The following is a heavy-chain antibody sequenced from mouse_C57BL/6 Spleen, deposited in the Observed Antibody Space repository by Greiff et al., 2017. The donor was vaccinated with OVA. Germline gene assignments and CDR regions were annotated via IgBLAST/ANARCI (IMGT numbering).Heavy chain of an antibody. J-gene: IGHJ2*01. CDR1: GYSITSGYY. CDR3: ARGRDGYDVLFDY. CDR2: ISYDGSN. D-gene: IGHD2-2*01. Sequence: EVKVEESGPGLVKPSQSLSLTCSVTGYSITSGYYWNWIRQFPGNKLEWMGYISYDGSNNYNPSLKNRISITRDTSKNQFFLKLNSVTTEDTATYYCARGRDGYDVLFDYWGQGTTLTVSS. V-gene: IGHV3-6*01.